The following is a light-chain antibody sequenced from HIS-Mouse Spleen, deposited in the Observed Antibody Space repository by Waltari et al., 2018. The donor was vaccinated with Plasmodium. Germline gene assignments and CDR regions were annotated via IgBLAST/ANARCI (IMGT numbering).Light chain of an antibody. V-gene: IGLV3-25*03. J-gene: IGLJ3*02. Sequence: SYELTQPPSVSVSPGQTARLNCSGDALPQHNASWYQQKPGQAPVLVIYKDRERHSGIPERFSGSSSGTTVTLTISGVQAEDEADYYCQSADSSGTPNWVFGGGTKLTVL. CDR2: KDR. CDR3: QSADSSGTPNWV. CDR1: ALPQHN.